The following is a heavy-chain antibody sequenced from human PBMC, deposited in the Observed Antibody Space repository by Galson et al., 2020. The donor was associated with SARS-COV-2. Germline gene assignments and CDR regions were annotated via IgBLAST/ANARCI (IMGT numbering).Heavy chain of an antibody. Sequence: ETSETLSLTCHVSGASINDHYWVWIRQTAGKKLEWIGRVSTSGMTDYNPYFKRRVSMSTDMSKNQFSLKFNSVTAADTAIYYCARDFGSWGIFDYWGQGTLVTVSS. CDR1: GASINDHY. V-gene: IGHV4-4*07. CDR2: VSTSGMT. D-gene: IGHD3-10*01. CDR3: ARDFGSWGIFDY. J-gene: IGHJ4*02.